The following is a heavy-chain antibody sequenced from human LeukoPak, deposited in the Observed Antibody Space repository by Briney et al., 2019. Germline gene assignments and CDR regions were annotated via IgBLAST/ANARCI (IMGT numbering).Heavy chain of an antibody. Sequence: SETLSLTCNVSGASMSNYYWVWIRQPPGKGLEWIGSIYHSGTTYSGSTYYNPSLKSRVTISVDTSKNQFSLKLSSVTAADTAVYYCARDSDPQREWEPNFDYWGQGTLVTVSS. CDR3: ARDSDPQREWEPNFDY. CDR1: GASMSNYY. J-gene: IGHJ4*02. V-gene: IGHV4-39*07. D-gene: IGHD1-26*01. CDR2: IYHSGTTYSGST.